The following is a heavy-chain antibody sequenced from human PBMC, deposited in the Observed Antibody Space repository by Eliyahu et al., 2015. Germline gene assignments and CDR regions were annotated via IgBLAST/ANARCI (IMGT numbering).Heavy chain of an antibody. D-gene: IGHD3-22*01. CDR2: IYHSGSP. CDR3: ARMRDNSGYLIDN. V-gene: IGHV4-31*03. CDR1: GXSISNFNYY. J-gene: IGHJ4*02. Sequence: QVQLQESGPGLVKPSQTLSLTCXVXGXSISNFNYYWSWIRPHPGKGLEWIGYIYHSGSPYYNPSLKSRITMSVDTSQNQFSLKLSSVTAADTAVYYCARMRDNSGYLIDNWGQGILVTVSS.